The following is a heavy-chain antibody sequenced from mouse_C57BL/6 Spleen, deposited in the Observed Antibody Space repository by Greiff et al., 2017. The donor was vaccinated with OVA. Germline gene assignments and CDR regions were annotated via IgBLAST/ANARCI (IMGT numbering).Heavy chain of an antibody. V-gene: IGHV14-2*01. Sequence: EVQLQQSGAELVKPGASVKLSCTASGFNIKDYYMHWVKQRTEQGLEWIGRIDPEDGETKYAPKFQGQATIPADTSSNTAYLQLSSRTSEDTAVYYCARPSGSSYDFAYWGQGTLVTVSA. D-gene: IGHD1-1*01. CDR1: GFNIKDYY. CDR3: ARPSGSSYDFAY. CDR2: IDPEDGET. J-gene: IGHJ3*01.